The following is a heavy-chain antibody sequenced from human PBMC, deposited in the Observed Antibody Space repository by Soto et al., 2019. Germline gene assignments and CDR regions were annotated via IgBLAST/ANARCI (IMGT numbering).Heavy chain of an antibody. CDR1: GGTFSSYA. CDR3: AREEQLASQYYYGMDV. CDR2: IIPIFGTA. J-gene: IGHJ6*02. D-gene: IGHD6-6*01. Sequence: ASVKVSCKASGGTFSSYAISWVRQAPGQGLEWMGGIIPIFGTANYAQKFQGRVTITADESTSTAYMELSSLRSEDTAVYYCAREEQLASQYYYGMDVWGQGTTVTVSS. V-gene: IGHV1-69*13.